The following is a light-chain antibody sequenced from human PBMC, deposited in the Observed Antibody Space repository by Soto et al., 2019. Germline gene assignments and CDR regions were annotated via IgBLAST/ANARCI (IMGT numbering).Light chain of an antibody. Sequence: DLQITQSPSSLSASVGDRVTITCRASQSISSYLNWYQQKPGKAPKLLIYAASSLQSGVPSRFSGSGSGTDFTLTISSLQPEDFATYYCQQSYSTPFGGGTKVDIK. CDR1: QSISSY. V-gene: IGKV1-39*01. CDR2: AAS. CDR3: QQSYSTP. J-gene: IGKJ4*01.